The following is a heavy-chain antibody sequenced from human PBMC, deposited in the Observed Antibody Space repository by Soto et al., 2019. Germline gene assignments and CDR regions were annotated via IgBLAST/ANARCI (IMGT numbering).Heavy chain of an antibody. CDR2: ISYDGSNK. CDR3: ARGGSSKPVYYYYGMDV. J-gene: IGHJ6*02. Sequence: QVQLVESGGGVVQPGRSLRLSCAASGFTLSSYAMHWVRQAPGKGLEWVAVISYDGSNKYYADSVKGRFTISRDNSKNTLYLQMNSLRAEDTAVYYCARGGSSKPVYYYYGMDVWGQGTTVTVSS. V-gene: IGHV3-30-3*01. CDR1: GFTLSSYA. D-gene: IGHD1-26*01.